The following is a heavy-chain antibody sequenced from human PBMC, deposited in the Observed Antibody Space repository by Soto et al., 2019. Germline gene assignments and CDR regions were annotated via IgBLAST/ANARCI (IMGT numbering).Heavy chain of an antibody. Sequence: QVQLQESGPGLVKPSETLSLTCTVSGGSISSDYWGWIRQPPGKVREWIGYIYYSGSTNYNPSLNCRAAISVDTSKNQFSLKVSSVTAAATAVYYCARFTWYFDLWGRGTLVTVSS. V-gene: IGHV4-59*08. CDR3: ARFTWYFDL. J-gene: IGHJ2*01. CDR1: GGSISSDY. CDR2: IYYSGST.